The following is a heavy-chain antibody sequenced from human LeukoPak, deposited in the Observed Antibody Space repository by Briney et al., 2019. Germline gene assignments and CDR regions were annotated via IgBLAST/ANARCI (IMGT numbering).Heavy chain of an antibody. Sequence: GRSLRLSCAASGFTFSSYGMHWVRQAPGKGLEWVAVISYDGRNKYYADSVKGRFTISRDNSKNTLYLQMNSLRAEDTAVYYCAKEGIDSGSNWFGPWGQGTLVTVSS. D-gene: IGHD6-6*01. CDR3: AKEGIDSGSNWFGP. J-gene: IGHJ5*02. CDR2: ISYDGRNK. V-gene: IGHV3-30*18. CDR1: GFTFSSYG.